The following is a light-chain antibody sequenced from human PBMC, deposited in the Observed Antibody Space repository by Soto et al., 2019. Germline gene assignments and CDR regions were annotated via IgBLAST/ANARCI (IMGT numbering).Light chain of an antibody. J-gene: IGKJ2*01. Sequence: EIVMTQSPATLAVSPGESATLSCRASQSISNHLTWYQQKPGQPPRLLIYGASTRATGIPARFSGSGSGTEFTRIISNLQSEDFAVYYCQQYSGWPYTFGQGTKLEIK. V-gene: IGKV3-15*01. CDR1: QSISNH. CDR2: GAS. CDR3: QQYSGWPYT.